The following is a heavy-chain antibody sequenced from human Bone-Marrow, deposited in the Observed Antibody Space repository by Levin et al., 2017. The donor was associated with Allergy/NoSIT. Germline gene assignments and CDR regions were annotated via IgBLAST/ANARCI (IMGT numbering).Heavy chain of an antibody. D-gene: IGHD3-10*01. CDR1: GFTFSSYE. J-gene: IGHJ6*02. CDR3: ARDGWFGELVGMDV. V-gene: IGHV3-48*03. Sequence: GGSLRLSCAASGFTFSSYEMNWVRQAPGKGLEWVSYISSSGSTIYYADSVKGRFTISRDNAKNSLYLQMNSLRAEDTAVYYCARDGWFGELVGMDVWGQGTTVTVSS. CDR2: ISSSGSTI.